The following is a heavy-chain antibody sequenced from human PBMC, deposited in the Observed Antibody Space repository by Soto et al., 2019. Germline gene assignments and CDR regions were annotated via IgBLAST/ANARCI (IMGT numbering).Heavy chain of an antibody. Sequence: SETLSLTCTVSGGSISSNYWTWIRQPPGKGLEWIGYVYNSGSTNYNPSLKSRVTISEDTSKSQFSLKVNSMTAADTAVYYCARYRREAVAGYTLDNWGQGSLVTGSS. CDR2: VYNSGST. CDR3: ARYRREAVAGYTLDN. CDR1: GGSISSNY. V-gene: IGHV4-59*01. D-gene: IGHD6-13*01. J-gene: IGHJ4*02.